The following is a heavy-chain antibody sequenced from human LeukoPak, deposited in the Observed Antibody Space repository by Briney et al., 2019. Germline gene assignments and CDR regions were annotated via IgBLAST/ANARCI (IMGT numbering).Heavy chain of an antibody. CDR3: VKTYYYDSSGYSDDAFDI. D-gene: IGHD3-22*01. Sequence: EASVKVSCKASGYTFTSYGITWVRQAPGQGLEWMGWISGYTGNTNYAQKLQGRVSMTTDTSTSTAYMELRNLTSDDTAVYYCVKTYYYDSSGYSDDAFDIWGQGTMVTVSS. CDR2: ISGYTGNT. CDR1: GYTFTSYG. V-gene: IGHV1-18*01. J-gene: IGHJ3*02.